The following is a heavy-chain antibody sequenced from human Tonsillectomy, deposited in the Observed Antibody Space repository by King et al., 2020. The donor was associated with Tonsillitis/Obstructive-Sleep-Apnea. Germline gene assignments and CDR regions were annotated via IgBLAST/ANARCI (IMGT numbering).Heavy chain of an antibody. CDR1: GGSISSYY. CDR2: IYYSGST. J-gene: IGHJ5*02. V-gene: IGHV4-59*08. D-gene: IGHD4-11*01. CDR3: AKHDYSTYSWFDP. Sequence: VQLQESGPGLVKPSETLSLTCTVSGGSISSYYWSWIRQPPGKGLEWIGYIYYSGSTNYNPSLKSRVTISVDTSKNQFSLKLSSVTAADTAVYYCAKHDYSTYSWFDPWGQGTEVTVSS.